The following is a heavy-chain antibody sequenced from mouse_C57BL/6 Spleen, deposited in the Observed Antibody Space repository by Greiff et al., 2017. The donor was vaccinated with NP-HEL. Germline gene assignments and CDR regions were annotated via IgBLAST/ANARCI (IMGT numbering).Heavy chain of an antibody. Sequence: VKLQESGAELVRPGASVKLSCKASGYTFTDYYINWVKQRPGQGLEWIARIYPGSGNTYYNEKFKGKATLTAEKSSSTAYMQLSSLTSEDSAVYFCASSYDYDYAMDYWGQGTSVTVSS. D-gene: IGHD2-4*01. J-gene: IGHJ4*01. CDR1: GYTFTDYY. CDR2: IYPGSGNT. V-gene: IGHV1-76*01. CDR3: ASSYDYDYAMDY.